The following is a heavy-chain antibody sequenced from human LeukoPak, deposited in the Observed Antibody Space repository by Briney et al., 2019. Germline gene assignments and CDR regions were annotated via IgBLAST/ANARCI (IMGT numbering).Heavy chain of an antibody. Sequence: SVKVSCKASGGTFSSYAISWVRQAPGQGLEWMGRIIPIFGTANYAQKFQGRVTITTDESTSTAYMELSSLRSEDTAVYYCARDSTLLRHAFDLWGQGTMVTVSS. CDR2: IIPIFGTA. CDR1: GGTFSSYA. CDR3: ARDSTLLRHAFDL. J-gene: IGHJ3*01. V-gene: IGHV1-69*05.